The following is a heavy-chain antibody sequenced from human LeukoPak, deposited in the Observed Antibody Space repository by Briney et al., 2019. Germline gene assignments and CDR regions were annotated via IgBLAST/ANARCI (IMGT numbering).Heavy chain of an antibody. D-gene: IGHD6-13*01. Sequence: ASVKVSCKASGYTFIDYYIHWVRQAPGQGLEWMGWIDPSSGGPHYTQKFQGRVTMTRDTSISTAYMELSGLTSDDTAVYYCARRLSTWSEGWFDPWGQGTLVTVSS. CDR3: ARRLSTWSEGWFDP. CDR2: IDPSSGGP. J-gene: IGHJ5*02. V-gene: IGHV1-2*02. CDR1: GYTFIDYY.